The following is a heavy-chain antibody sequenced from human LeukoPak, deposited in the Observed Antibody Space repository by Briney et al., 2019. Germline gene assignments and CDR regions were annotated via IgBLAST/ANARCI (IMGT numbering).Heavy chain of an antibody. CDR1: GFTFSSYS. D-gene: IGHD3-10*01. J-gene: IGHJ3*02. V-gene: IGHV3-48*04. CDR3: ARDQKDALGFGVAFDI. CDR2: INSSSSTI. Sequence: TGGSLRLSCAASGFTFSSYSMNWVRQAPGKGLEWVSYINSSSSTIYYADSVKGRFTISRDNAKNSLYLQMNSLRAEDTAVYYCARDQKDALGFGVAFDIWGQGTMVTVSS.